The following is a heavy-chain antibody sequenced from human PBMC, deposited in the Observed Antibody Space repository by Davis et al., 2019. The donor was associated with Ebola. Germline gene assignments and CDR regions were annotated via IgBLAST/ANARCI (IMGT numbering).Heavy chain of an antibody. Sequence: HSQTLSLTCAISGDSVSGSSGAWNWIRRSPSRGLEWLGRTYYTSKWFNHYAESVKSRITINPDTSKNQFSLQLNSVTPEDTAVYYCVRGWGRTGMGVWGQGTTVTVSS. CDR3: VRGWGRTGMGV. V-gene: IGHV6-1*01. D-gene: IGHD1-26*01. CDR1: GDSVSGSSGA. CDR2: TYYTSKWFN. J-gene: IGHJ6*02.